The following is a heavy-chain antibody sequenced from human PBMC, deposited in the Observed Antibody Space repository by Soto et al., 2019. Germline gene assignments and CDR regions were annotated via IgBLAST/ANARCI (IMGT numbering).Heavy chain of an antibody. V-gene: IGHV1-24*01. CDR3: ATLPTGDSYYYGMDV. Sequence: GASVKVSCKVSGYTLTELSMHWVRQAPGKGLEWMGGFDPEDGETIYAQKFQGRVTMTEDTSTDTAYMELSSLRSEDTAVYSCATLPTGDSYYYGMDVWGQGTTVTVSS. CDR2: FDPEDGET. CDR1: GYTLTELS. J-gene: IGHJ6*02.